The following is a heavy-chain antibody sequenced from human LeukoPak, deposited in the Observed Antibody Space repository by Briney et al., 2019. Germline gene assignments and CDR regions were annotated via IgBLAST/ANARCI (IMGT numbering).Heavy chain of an antibody. CDR3: AKDLPYQLPFHGAFDI. J-gene: IGHJ3*02. CDR1: GFTFSSYA. Sequence: GGSLRLSCAASGFTFSSYAMSWVRQAPGKGLEWVSGISSNGASTYYVDSVKGRFTISRDNSKNTLYLQMNSLRAEDTAVYYCAKDLPYQLPFHGAFDIWGQGTMVTVSS. V-gene: IGHV3-23*01. CDR2: ISSNGAST. D-gene: IGHD2-2*01.